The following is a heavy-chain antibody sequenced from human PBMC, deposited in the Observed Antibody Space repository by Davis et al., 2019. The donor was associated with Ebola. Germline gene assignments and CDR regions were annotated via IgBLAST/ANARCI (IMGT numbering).Heavy chain of an antibody. Sequence: ASVKVSCKASGYTFTSYGISWVRQAPGQGLEWMGWISGYNGNTKFAQKLQCRVTMTTDTSTSTACMELRSLRSEDTDVYYCAKRGYGDNFGVKNFEHWGQGTLVTVSS. CDR1: GYTFTSYG. CDR2: ISGYNGNT. CDR3: AKRGYGDNFGVKNFEH. V-gene: IGHV1-18*01. D-gene: IGHD4-23*01. J-gene: IGHJ4*02.